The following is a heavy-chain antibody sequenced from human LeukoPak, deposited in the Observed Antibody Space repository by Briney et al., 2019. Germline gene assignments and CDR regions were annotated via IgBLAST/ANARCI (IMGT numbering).Heavy chain of an antibody. CDR1: GYTFTSYD. J-gene: IGHJ5*02. V-gene: IGHV1-8*03. CDR2: MNPNSGNT. Sequence: ASVKVSCKASGYTFTSYDINWVRQATGQGLEWMGWMNPNSGNTGYAQKFQGRVTITRNTSISTAYMELSSLRSEDTAVYYCARGKRYYYGSGNNQRFDPWGQGTLVTVSS. D-gene: IGHD3-10*01. CDR3: ARGKRYYYGSGNNQRFDP.